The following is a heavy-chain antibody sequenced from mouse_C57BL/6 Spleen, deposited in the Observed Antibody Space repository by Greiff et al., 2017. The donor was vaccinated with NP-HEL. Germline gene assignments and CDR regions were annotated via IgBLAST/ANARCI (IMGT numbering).Heavy chain of an antibody. J-gene: IGHJ3*01. CDR1: GYAFSSSW. CDR2: IYPGDGDT. V-gene: IGHV1-82*01. D-gene: IGHD1-1*01. CDR3: ARDYYYGSSSAWFAD. Sequence: VQLQQSGPELVKPGASVKISCKASGYAFSSSWMNWVKQRPGKGLEWIGRIYPGDGDTNYNGKFKGKATLTADKSSSTAYMQLSSLTSEDSAVYFCARDYYYGSSSAWFADWGQGTLVTVAA.